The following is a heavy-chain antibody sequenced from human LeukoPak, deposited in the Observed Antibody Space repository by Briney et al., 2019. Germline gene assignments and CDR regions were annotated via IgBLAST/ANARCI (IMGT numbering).Heavy chain of an antibody. D-gene: IGHD1-20*01. J-gene: IGHJ5*02. CDR2: INPNSGGT. V-gene: IGHV1-2*02. CDR1: GYTFTGYY. CDR3: ARVRAYNWNDGGWFDP. Sequence: ASVKVSCKASGYTFTGYYMHWVRQAPGQGPEWMGWINPNSGGTNYAQTFQGRVTMTRDTSISTAFMELSSLTSDDTAVYYCARVRAYNWNDGGWFDPWGQGTLVTVSS.